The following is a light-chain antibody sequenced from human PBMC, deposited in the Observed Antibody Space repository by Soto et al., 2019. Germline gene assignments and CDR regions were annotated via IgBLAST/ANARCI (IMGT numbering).Light chain of an antibody. CDR3: QQYNNWLT. CDR2: GAS. J-gene: IGKJ4*01. V-gene: IGKV3-15*01. CDR1: QNVNNN. Sequence: EIVMTQSPATLSVSPGERVTLSCRASQNVNNNLAWHQQKPGQTPRLLIWGASTRATGILERFSGSGSGTEFTLTISSLQSEDSAVYYCQQYNNWLTFGGGTKVEI.